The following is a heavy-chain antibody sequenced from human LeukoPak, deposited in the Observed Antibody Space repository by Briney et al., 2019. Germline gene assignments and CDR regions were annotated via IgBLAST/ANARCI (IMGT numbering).Heavy chain of an antibody. CDR2: INHSGST. Sequence: PSETLSLTCAVYGGSFSGYYWSWIRQPPGKGLEWIGEINHSGSTNYNPSLKSRVTISVDTSKNQFSLKLSSVTAADTAVYYCPVLVYDIDSSGHTRRNWFDPWGQGTLVTVSS. J-gene: IGHJ5*02. CDR1: GGSFSGYY. D-gene: IGHD3-22*01. V-gene: IGHV4-34*01. CDR3: PVLVYDIDSSGHTRRNWFDP.